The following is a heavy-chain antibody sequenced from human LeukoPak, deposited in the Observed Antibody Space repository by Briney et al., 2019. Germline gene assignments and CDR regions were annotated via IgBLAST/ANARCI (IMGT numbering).Heavy chain of an antibody. J-gene: IGHJ4*02. CDR1: GGSISSSSYY. CDR3: ARRSIAAHPTFRSPGHDY. V-gene: IGHV4-39*07. CDR2: IYYSGTT. D-gene: IGHD6-6*01. Sequence: SETLSLTCTGSGGSISSSSYYWGWIRQPPGKGLEWIGSIYYSGTTYYNPSLKSRVTISVDTSKSQFSLKLSSVTAADTAVYYCARRSIAAHPTFRSPGHDYWGQGTLVTVSS.